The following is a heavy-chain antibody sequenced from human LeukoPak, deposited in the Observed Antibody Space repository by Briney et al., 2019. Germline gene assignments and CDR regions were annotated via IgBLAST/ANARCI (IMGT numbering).Heavy chain of an antibody. CDR3: AKGAYDYVEIGYFDY. V-gene: IGHV3-23*01. Sequence: GGSLRLSCAASEFTFSSYSMNWVRQAPGKGLEWVSVIIGSADSTDYADSVKGRFTISRDRSKNTLYLQMNSLTVEDTAVYYCAKGAYDYVEIGYFDYWGQGTMVIVST. J-gene: IGHJ4*02. CDR1: EFTFSSYS. CDR2: IIGSADST. D-gene: IGHD5-12*01.